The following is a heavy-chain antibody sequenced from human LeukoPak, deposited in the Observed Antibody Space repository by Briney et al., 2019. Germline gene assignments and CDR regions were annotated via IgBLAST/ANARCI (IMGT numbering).Heavy chain of an antibody. J-gene: IGHJ4*02. V-gene: IGHV3-21*01. CDR3: ASDCSSTSCSNFAY. CDR2: ISSSSSYI. D-gene: IGHD2-2*01. Sequence: GGSLRLSCAASGFTFSSYSMNWVRQAPGKGLEWVSSISSSSSYIYYADSVKGRFTISRDNAKNSLYLQMNSLRAEDTAVYYCASDCSSTSCSNFAYWGQGTLVTVSS. CDR1: GFTFSSYS.